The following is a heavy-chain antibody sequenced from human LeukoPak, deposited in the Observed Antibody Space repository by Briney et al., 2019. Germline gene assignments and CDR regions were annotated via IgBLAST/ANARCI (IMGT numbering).Heavy chain of an antibody. CDR1: GYTFTNYY. D-gene: IGHD3-22*01. CDR3: ARDPRLSSGYSTGILWYFDL. V-gene: IGHV1-46*01. CDR2: INPYGGST. J-gene: IGHJ2*01. Sequence: GASVKVSCKASGYTFTNYYMHWVRQAPGQGLEWMGIINPYGGSTGYAQKFQGRVTMTRDTSTSTVYMELSSLKSEDTAVYYCARDPRLSSGYSTGILWYFDLWGRGTLVTVSS.